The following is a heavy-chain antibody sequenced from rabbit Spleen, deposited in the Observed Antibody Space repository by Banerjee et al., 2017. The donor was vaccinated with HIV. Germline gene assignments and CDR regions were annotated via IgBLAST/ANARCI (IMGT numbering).Heavy chain of an antibody. CDR3: ARDTGSSFSTYGMDL. V-gene: IGHV1S40*01. CDR2: IDAGSRDFT. J-gene: IGHJ6*01. Sequence: QSLEESGGDLVKPGASLTLTCTASGVSFSISSYMCWVRQAPGKGLEWIACIDAGSRDFTYYASWAKGRFIISKTSSTTVTLQMTSLTVADTATYFCARDTGSSFSTYGMDLWGPGTLVTVS. CDR1: GVSFSISSY. D-gene: IGHD8-1*01.